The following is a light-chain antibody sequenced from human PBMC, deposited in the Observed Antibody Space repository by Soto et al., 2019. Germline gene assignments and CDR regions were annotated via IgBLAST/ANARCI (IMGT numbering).Light chain of an antibody. CDR3: QQYKRSWT. J-gene: IGKJ1*01. V-gene: IGKV1-5*03. CDR1: QSVDTW. Sequence: DIEMTQSPSTVSASVGDRVIITCRASQSVDTWLAWYQQQPGKAPKVLISKVSNLESGVPSRFSGSGYGTEFTLTISSLQPDDFAIYYCQQYKRSWTFGQGTKVDI. CDR2: KVS.